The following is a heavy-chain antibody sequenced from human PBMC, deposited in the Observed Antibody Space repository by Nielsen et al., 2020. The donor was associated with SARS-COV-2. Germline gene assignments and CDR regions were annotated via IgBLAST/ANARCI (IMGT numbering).Heavy chain of an antibody. CDR2: IIPILGIA. D-gene: IGHD4-17*01. CDR1: GGTFSSYA. Sequence: SVKVSCKASGGTFSSYAISWVRQAPGQGLEWMGRIIPILGIANYAQKFQGRVTITADKSTSTAYMELSSLRSEDTAVYYCARDLSDGDYDLFDYWGQGTLVTVSS. CDR3: ARDLSDGDYDLFDY. J-gene: IGHJ4*02. V-gene: IGHV1-69*04.